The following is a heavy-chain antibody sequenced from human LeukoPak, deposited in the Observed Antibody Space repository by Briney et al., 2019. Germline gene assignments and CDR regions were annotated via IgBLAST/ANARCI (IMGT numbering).Heavy chain of an antibody. Sequence: SSETLSLTCTVSGGSINSCRHYWSWLPQPVGKGLEWIGRIYTSGSTNYNPCLKSRVTISVDTSKNQFSLKLSSVTAADTAVYYCAREPVAMVPQDYYFDYWGQGTLVTVSS. CDR1: GGSINSCRHY. D-gene: IGHD5-18*01. CDR3: AREPVAMVPQDYYFDY. CDR2: IYTSGST. V-gene: IGHV4-61*02. J-gene: IGHJ4*02.